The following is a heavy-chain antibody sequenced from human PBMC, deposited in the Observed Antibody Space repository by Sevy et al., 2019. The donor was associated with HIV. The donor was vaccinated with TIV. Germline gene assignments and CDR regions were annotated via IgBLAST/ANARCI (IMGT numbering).Heavy chain of an antibody. CDR1: GFTFSSYA. V-gene: IGHV3-23*01. D-gene: IGHD6-19*01. J-gene: IGHJ5*02. CDR3: AKEGLDPYSSGWYDH. Sequence: GGSLRLSCVASGFTFSSYAMSWVRQAPGKGLEWVSGISASGGGTYYADSVQGRLTISRDNSKNTLYVQMNSLTTEDTAVDYCAKEGLDPYSSGWYDHWGQGTLVTVSS. CDR2: ISASGGGT.